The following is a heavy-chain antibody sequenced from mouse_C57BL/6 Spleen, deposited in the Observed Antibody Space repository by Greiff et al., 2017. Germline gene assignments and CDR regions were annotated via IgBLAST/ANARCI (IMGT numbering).Heavy chain of an antibody. CDR2: INYDGSST. Sequence: EVMLVESEGGLVQPGSSMKLSCTASGFTFSDYYMAWVRQVPEKGLEWVANINYDGSSTYYLDSLKSRFIISRDNAKNILYLQMSRLKSEDTATYYCARDGDYDAMDYWGQGTSVTVSS. CDR3: ARDGDYDAMDY. V-gene: IGHV5-16*01. CDR1: GFTFSDYY. J-gene: IGHJ4*01.